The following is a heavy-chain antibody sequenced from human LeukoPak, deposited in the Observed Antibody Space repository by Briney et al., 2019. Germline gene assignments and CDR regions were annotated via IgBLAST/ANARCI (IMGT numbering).Heavy chain of an antibody. CDR2: IRTKANSYAT. Sequence: GGSLKLSCAASGFTFSGSAMHWVRQASGKGLEWVGRIRTKANSYATAYAASVKGRFTISRDDSKNTAYLQMNSLKIEDTAVYYCARGGPDIVATEDDYWGQGTLVTVSS. D-gene: IGHD5-12*01. CDR3: ARGGPDIVATEDDY. CDR1: GFTFSGSA. V-gene: IGHV3-73*01. J-gene: IGHJ4*02.